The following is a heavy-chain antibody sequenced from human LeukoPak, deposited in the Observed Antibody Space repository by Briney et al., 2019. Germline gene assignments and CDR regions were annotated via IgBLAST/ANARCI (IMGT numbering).Heavy chain of an antibody. V-gene: IGHV3-23*01. J-gene: IGHJ4*02. Sequence: GGSLRLSCAASGLTFSNYAMSWVRQAPGKGLEWVSSIDSGGGSTYYADSVKGRFTISRDNSKNTLSLQMNSLRAEDTAIYYCASADGSGYRYYWGQGTLVTVSS. CDR2: IDSGGGST. CDR1: GLTFSNYA. D-gene: IGHD3-22*01. CDR3: ASADGSGYRYY.